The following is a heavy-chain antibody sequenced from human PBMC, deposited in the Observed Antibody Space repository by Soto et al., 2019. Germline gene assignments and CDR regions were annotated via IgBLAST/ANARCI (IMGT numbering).Heavy chain of an antibody. CDR1: GFTLSRKG. CDR3: AKGALTVAGPQRGSLDV. CDR2: ISYDGSNK. D-gene: IGHD6-19*01. V-gene: IGHV3-30*18. J-gene: IGHJ6*02. Sequence: GGSLRLSCAASGFTLSRKGMHWVRQAPGKGLEWVAVISYDGSNKYYGDSVKGRFTISRDNSKNTVSLQMNSLRAEDTAVYYCAKGALTVAGPQRGSLDVWGQGTTVTVSS.